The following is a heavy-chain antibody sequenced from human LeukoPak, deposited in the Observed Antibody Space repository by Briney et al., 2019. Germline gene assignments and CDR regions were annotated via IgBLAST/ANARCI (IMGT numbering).Heavy chain of an antibody. CDR2: IYHSGST. J-gene: IGHJ4*02. CDR3: ARGGRGYSYDIDY. CDR1: GGSISSSNW. D-gene: IGHD5-18*01. Sequence: SETLSLTCAVSGGSISSSNWWSWVRQPPGKGLEWIGEIYHSGSTNYNPSLKSRVTISVDKSKNQFSLKLSPVTAADTAVYYCARGGRGYSYDIDYWGQGTLVTVSS. V-gene: IGHV4-4*02.